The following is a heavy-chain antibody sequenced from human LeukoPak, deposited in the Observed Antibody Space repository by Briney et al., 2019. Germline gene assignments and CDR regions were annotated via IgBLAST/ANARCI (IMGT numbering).Heavy chain of an antibody. CDR2: IYSGGST. D-gene: IGHD3-22*01. CDR3: ARARITYYYETSGPVDAFDI. CDR1: GFTVTGKS. Sequence: GGSLRLSCAASGFTVTGKSMSWVRQAPGKGLEWVSVIYSGGSTDYADSVKGRFSIPRDNYANTLYVQMNSLRAEDTAVYYCARARITYYYETSGPVDAFDIWGQGTVVTVSS. J-gene: IGHJ3*02. V-gene: IGHV3-66*01.